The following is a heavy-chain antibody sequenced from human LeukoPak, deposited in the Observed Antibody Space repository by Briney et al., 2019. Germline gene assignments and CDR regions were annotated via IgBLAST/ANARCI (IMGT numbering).Heavy chain of an antibody. J-gene: IGHJ5*02. V-gene: IGHV1-46*01. CDR3: ARVPTYSSSWHSWFDP. Sequence: EASVKVSCKASGYTFTSYHMHWVRQAPGQGLEWMGIINPSGGTTNYAQKFRGRVTMTRDMSTSTAYMELSRLRSDDTAVYYCARVPTYSSSWHSWFDPWGQGTLVTVSS. CDR1: GYTFTSYH. D-gene: IGHD6-13*01. CDR2: INPSGGTT.